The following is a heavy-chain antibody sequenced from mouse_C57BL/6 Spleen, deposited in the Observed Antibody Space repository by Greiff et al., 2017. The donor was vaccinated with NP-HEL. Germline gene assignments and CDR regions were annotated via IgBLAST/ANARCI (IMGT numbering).Heavy chain of an antibody. CDR3: TSVSDYAMDY. D-gene: IGHD2-10*02. CDR2: IDPENGDT. CDR1: GFNIKDDY. J-gene: IGHJ4*01. V-gene: IGHV14-4*01. Sequence: VQLQQSGAELVRPGASVQLSCTASGFNIKDDYMHWVKQRPAQGLEWIGWIDPENGDTEYASKFQGKATITADTSSNTAYLQLSSLTSEDTAFYYCTSVSDYAMDYWGQGASVTVSS.